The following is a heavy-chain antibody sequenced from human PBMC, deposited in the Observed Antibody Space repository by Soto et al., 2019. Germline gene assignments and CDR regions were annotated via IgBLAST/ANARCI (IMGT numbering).Heavy chain of an antibody. CDR2: VYYTGTT. Sequence: PSETLSLTCSVSDSPISSFYWGWFRQPPGQGLEWFGYVYYTGTTTYNPSLKRRVTISLDTSKSQFPLNLRSVTAADTAVYYSASLGGDYQAFDRWGQGILVTVSS. CDR1: DSPISSFY. V-gene: IGHV4-59*08. CDR3: ASLGGDYQAFDR. D-gene: IGHD2-21*01. J-gene: IGHJ4*01.